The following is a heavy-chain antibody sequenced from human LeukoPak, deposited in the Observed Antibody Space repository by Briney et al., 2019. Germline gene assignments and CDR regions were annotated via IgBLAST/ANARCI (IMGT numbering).Heavy chain of an antibody. CDR2: ISYDGSNK. CDR1: GFTFSSYG. CDR3: ARDRVDDYSNYGWYFDL. J-gene: IGHJ2*01. Sequence: GGSLRLSCAASGFTFSSYGMHWVRQAPGKGLEWVAVISYDGSNKYYADSVKGRFTISRDNSKNTLYLQMNSLRAEDTAVYYCARDRVDDYSNYGWYFDLWGRGTLVTVSS. D-gene: IGHD4-11*01. V-gene: IGHV3-30*03.